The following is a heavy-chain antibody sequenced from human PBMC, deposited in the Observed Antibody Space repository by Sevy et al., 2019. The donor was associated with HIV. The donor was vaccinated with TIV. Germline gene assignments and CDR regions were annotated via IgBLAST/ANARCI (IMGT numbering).Heavy chain of an antibody. D-gene: IGHD2-2*01. V-gene: IGHV3-7*01. CDR2: INQGGSHE. Sequence: GGSLRLSCAASGLTFSSYWMTWVRQAPGKGLEWVANINQGGSHEYYVDSVKGRFTISRDNAKNSLYLQINSLRSEDTAVYYCATILPAGVPAEYFQHWGQGTLVTVSS. CDR1: GLTFSSYW. CDR3: ATILPAGVPAEYFQH. J-gene: IGHJ1*01.